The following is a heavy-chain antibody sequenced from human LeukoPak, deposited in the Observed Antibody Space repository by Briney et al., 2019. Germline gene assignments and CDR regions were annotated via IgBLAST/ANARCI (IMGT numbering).Heavy chain of an antibody. D-gene: IGHD3-3*01. J-gene: IGHJ5*02. CDR1: GYTLNELS. CDR3: APLDFWVPPP. V-gene: IGHV1-24*01. Sequence: ASVKVSRKVSGYTLNELSIHWVRQAAGKGLEWMGGFDPEYGKTVYAQKFQGRVTMAEDTSTDTAYMERSSLRSEDTAVYYCAPLDFWVPPPWGQGTLVSVPS. CDR2: FDPEYGKT.